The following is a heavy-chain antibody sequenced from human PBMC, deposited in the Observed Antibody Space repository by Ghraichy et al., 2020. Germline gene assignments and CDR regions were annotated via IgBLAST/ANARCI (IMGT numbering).Heavy chain of an antibody. Sequence: GGSLSSYYWTWVRQPAGKGLEWIGRISASGSTNENPSLRSRVTMSVDTSKNQFSLRMSSVTAADTAVYYCARDDLMGGGGRNWFDPWGQGTLVTVSS. CDR3: ARDDLMGGGGRNWFDP. V-gene: IGHV4-4*07. CDR1: GGSLSSYY. CDR2: ISASGST. J-gene: IGHJ5*02. D-gene: IGHD2-8*01.